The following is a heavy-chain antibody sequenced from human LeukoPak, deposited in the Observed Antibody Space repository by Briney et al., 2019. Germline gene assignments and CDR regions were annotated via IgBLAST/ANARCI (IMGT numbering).Heavy chain of an antibody. CDR3: VRESGHYSDNSGFYP. CDR2: CRNKARSYTT. Sequence: GSPRLSCAASGFTFSDHYMDWVGQAPGKGLEWVGRCRNKARSYTTEYAASAKGRFTVSRDDSKNSLYLQMNSLKTEDTAVYYCVRESGHYSDNSGFYPWGQGTLDTVSS. D-gene: IGHD3-22*01. J-gene: IGHJ5*02. CDR1: GFTFSDHY. V-gene: IGHV3-72*01.